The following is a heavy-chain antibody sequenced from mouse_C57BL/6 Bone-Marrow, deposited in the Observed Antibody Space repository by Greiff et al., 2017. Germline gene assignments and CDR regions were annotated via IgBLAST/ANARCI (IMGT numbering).Heavy chain of an antibody. CDR2: IDPETGGP. Sequence: VQLQESGAELVRPGASVTLSCKASGYTFTDYEMHWVKQTPVHGLEWIGAIDPETGGPAYDQKFKGKAILTADNSSSTAYMELRSLTSKDSADYYCKRRGTTVVATRGPWFADWGKGTLVTVSA. D-gene: IGHD1-1*01. V-gene: IGHV1-15*01. J-gene: IGHJ3*01. CDR3: KRRGTTVVATRGPWFAD. CDR1: GYTFTDYE.